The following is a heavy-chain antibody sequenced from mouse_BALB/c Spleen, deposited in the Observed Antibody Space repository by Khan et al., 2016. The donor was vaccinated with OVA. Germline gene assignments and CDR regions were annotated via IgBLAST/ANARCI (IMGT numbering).Heavy chain of an antibody. CDR3: TDHLTGSLSY. D-gene: IGHD4-1*01. V-gene: IGHV5-6*01. CDR2: FSSGGDYT. CDR1: GFTFSSYS. Sequence: EVQLVESGGDLVKPGGSLKLSCAASGFTFSSYSMSWVRQTPDKRLEWVASFSSGGDYTYYPDSVKGRFTISRDNAKNTLYLQMSDLKSEDTAMYYCTDHLTGSLSYWGQGTMVTVSA. J-gene: IGHJ3*01.